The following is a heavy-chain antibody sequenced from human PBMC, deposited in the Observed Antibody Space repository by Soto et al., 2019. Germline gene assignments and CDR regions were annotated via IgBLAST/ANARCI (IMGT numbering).Heavy chain of an antibody. CDR2: IYRTGHT. V-gene: IGHV4-30-2*01. J-gene: IGHJ5*02. CDR1: GGSVNRGGYS. CDR3: ARGIVTPSAMFDH. Sequence: PSETLSLTCAVSGGSVNRGGYSWSWIRQTPGKCLEWLAYIYRTGHTIYNPSLNSRATISLDEPNNQFSLHLTSVTAADTAVYYCARGIVTPSAMFDHWGQGRLVTVAS. D-gene: IGHD2-2*01.